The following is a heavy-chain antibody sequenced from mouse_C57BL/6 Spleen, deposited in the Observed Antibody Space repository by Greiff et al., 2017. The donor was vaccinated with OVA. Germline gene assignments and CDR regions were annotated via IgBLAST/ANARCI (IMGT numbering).Heavy chain of an antibody. J-gene: IGHJ2*01. CDR3: ARGCDYDYGGPLDY. CDR2: IYPGDGDT. Sequence: VQRVESGAELVKPGASVKISCKASGYAFSSYWMNWVKQRPGKGLEWIGQIYPGDGDTNYNGKFKGKATLTADKSSSTAYMQLSSLTSEDSAVYFCARGCDYDYGGPLDYWGQGTTLTVSS. D-gene: IGHD2-4*01. V-gene: IGHV1-80*01. CDR1: GYAFSSYW.